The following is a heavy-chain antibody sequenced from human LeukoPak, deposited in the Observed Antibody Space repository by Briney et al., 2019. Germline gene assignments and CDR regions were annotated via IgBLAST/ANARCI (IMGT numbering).Heavy chain of an antibody. CDR2: IYSNGST. CDR1: GGSISSYY. D-gene: IGHD1-14*01. CDR3: AKTGWRGGGTFNEFDP. Sequence: PSETLSLTCTVSGGSISSYYWSWIRQPPGKGLEWIGYIYSNGSTYSNPSLKSRLTISIYTSRNQFSLKLSSVTAADTAVYYCAKTGWRGGGTFNEFDPWGQGTLVTVSS. V-gene: IGHV4-4*09. J-gene: IGHJ5*01.